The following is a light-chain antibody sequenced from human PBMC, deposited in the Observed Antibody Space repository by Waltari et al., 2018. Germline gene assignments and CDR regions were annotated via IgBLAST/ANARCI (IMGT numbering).Light chain of an antibody. CDR1: QSISKY. J-gene: IGKJ1*01. V-gene: IGKV3-20*01. Sequence: LTPSPGTLSLSPGVRATLSCKASQSISKYLAWYQRKPGQAPRLLIYHAASRATVIPDRFSGSGSETDFSLTISRLEPEDFAVYYCQHYVRLPGTFGQGTNVEIK. CDR3: QHYVRLPGT. CDR2: HAA.